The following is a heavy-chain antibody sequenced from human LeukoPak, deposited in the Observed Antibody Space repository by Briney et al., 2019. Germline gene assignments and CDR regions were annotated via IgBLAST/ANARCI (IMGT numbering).Heavy chain of an antibody. Sequence: PSETLSLTCTVSGGSISSGGSYWSWIRQHPGKGLEWIGYIYYSGSTYYNPSLKSRVTISVDTSKNQFSLKLSSVTAADTAVYYCARVLGNFYGSGSYFIDYWGQGTLVTVSS. D-gene: IGHD3-10*01. V-gene: IGHV4-31*03. J-gene: IGHJ4*02. CDR3: ARVLGNFYGSGSYFIDY. CDR1: GGSISSGGSY. CDR2: IYYSGST.